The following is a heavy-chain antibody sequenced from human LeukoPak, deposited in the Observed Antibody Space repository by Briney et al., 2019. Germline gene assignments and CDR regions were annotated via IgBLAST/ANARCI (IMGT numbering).Heavy chain of an antibody. J-gene: IGHJ4*02. CDR3: ARATRGPFGVVSYYFDY. CDR1: GGSISSSSYY. Sequence: SETLSLTCTVSGGSISSSSYYWGWIRQPPGKGLEWIGSIYYSGSTNYNPSLKSRVTISVDTSKNQFSLKLSSVTAADTAVYYCARATRGPFGVVSYYFDYWGQGTLVTVSS. V-gene: IGHV4-39*07. CDR2: IYYSGST. D-gene: IGHD3-3*01.